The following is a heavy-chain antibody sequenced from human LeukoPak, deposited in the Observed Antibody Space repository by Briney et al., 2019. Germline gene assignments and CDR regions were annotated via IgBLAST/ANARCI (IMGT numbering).Heavy chain of an antibody. CDR1: GFTFSSYG. D-gene: IGHD4-17*01. CDR3: ARGSCYGDYRDYFDY. J-gene: IGHJ4*02. CDR2: IWYDGSNK. Sequence: GGSLRLSCAASGFTFSSYGMHWVRQAPGKGLEWVAVIWYDGSNKYYADSVKGRFTISRDNSKNTLYLQMNSLRAEDTAVYYCARGSCYGDYRDYFDYWGQGTLVTVSS. V-gene: IGHV3-33*01.